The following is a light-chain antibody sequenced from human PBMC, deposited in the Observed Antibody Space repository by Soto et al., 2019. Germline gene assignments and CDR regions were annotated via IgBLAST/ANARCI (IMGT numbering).Light chain of an antibody. J-gene: IGKJ1*01. CDR2: GAS. CDR3: HQRSSWPRGT. Sequence: EIVLTQSPGILSLSPGERATLSCRASQSVSNDFLAWYQQKPGQAPRLLIYGASTRATDVPDRFSGSGSGADFTLTISRLEPEDFAVYYCHQRSSWPRGTFGQGTKVDIK. V-gene: IGKV3D-20*02. CDR1: QSVSNDF.